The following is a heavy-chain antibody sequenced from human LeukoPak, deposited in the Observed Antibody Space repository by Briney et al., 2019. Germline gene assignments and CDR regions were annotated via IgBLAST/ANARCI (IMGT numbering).Heavy chain of an antibody. CDR1: GFTFSSYA. Sequence: PGGSLRLSCAASGFTFSSYAVSWVRQAPGKGLEWVSAISGSGGSTYYADSVKGRFTISRDNSKNTLYLQMNSLRAGDTAVYYCAKGAVYYGSGSHYDYWGQGTLVTVSS. D-gene: IGHD3-10*01. J-gene: IGHJ4*02. CDR2: ISGSGGST. CDR3: AKGAVYYGSGSHYDY. V-gene: IGHV3-23*01.